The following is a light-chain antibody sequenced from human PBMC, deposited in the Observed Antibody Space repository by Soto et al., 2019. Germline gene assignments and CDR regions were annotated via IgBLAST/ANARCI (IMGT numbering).Light chain of an antibody. V-gene: IGKV3-20*01. CDR2: AAS. Sequence: EIVLTQSPGTLSFSPGERATLSCRASQSVRNNYLAWYQQRPGQAPRLLIYAASSRATGIPDRFSGSGSGTDFTLTISRLEPEDFAVYYCQQYGTSPRTFGQGTKVDIK. J-gene: IGKJ1*01. CDR3: QQYGTSPRT. CDR1: QSVRNNY.